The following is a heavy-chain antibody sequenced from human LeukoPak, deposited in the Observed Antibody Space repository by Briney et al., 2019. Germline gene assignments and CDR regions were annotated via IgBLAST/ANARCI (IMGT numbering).Heavy chain of an antibody. Sequence: HSGGSLRLSCAASGFTFSSYAMSWVRQAPGKGLEWVSGISGSGDSTYYADSVKGRFTISRDNSKNTLYLQMNSLRAEDTAVYSCARNHRSAYVPDYWGQGALVTVSS. D-gene: IGHD5-12*01. V-gene: IGHV3-23*01. CDR3: ARNHRSAYVPDY. CDR1: GFTFSSYA. J-gene: IGHJ4*02. CDR2: ISGSGDST.